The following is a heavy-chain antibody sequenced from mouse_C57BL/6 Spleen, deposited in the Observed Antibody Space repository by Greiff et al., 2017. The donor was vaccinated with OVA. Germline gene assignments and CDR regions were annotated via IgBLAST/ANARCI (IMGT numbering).Heavy chain of an antibody. V-gene: IGHV14-1*01. D-gene: IGHD2-4*01. CDR1: GFNIKDYY. J-gene: IGHJ3*01. CDR3: TTSYYDYDSFAY. CDR2: IDPEDGDT. Sequence: VQLQQSGAELVRPGASVKLSCTASGFNIKDYYMHWVKQRPEQGLEWIGRIDPEDGDTEYAPKFQGKATMTADTSSNTAYLQLSSLTSEDTAVYYCTTSYYDYDSFAYWGQGTLVTVSA.